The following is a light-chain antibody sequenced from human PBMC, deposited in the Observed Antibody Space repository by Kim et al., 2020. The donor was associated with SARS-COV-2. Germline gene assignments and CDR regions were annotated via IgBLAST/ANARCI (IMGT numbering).Light chain of an antibody. CDR1: RSDVGNYNL. J-gene: IGLJ2*01. V-gene: IGLV2-23*02. CDR3: CSYAGSRVFV. CDR2: EVS. Sequence: GQSITISCTGTRSDVGNYNLVSWYQQHPGKAPKLMIYEVSKRPSGVSNRFSGSKSGNTASLTISGLQAEDEANYYCCSYAGSRVFVFGGGTKVTVL.